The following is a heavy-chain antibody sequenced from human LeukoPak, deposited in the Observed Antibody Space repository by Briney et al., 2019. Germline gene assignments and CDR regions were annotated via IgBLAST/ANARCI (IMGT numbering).Heavy chain of an antibody. V-gene: IGHV1-58*02. CDR1: GFTFTSST. Sequence: ASVKVSCKASGFTFTSSTMQWVRQDRGQRLEWKGWIVVGSGNTKYAQKFQGRVTITADTSTDTAYMELSSLRSEDTAVYYCATGYSYGDLNYWGQGTLVTVSS. CDR2: IVVGSGNT. CDR3: ATGYSYGDLNY. J-gene: IGHJ4*02. D-gene: IGHD4-17*01.